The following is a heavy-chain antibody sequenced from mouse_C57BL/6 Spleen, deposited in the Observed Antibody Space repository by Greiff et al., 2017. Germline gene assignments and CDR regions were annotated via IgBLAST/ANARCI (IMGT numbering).Heavy chain of an antibody. CDR3: ARSGDYYFDY. J-gene: IGHJ2*01. CDR2: IYPGDGDT. V-gene: IGHV1-82*01. Sequence: VQLVESGPELVKPGASVKISCKASGYAFSSSWMNWVKQRPGKGLEWIGRIYPGDGDTNYNGKFKGKATLTADKSSSTAYMQLSSLTSADSAVXFWARSGDYYFDYWGQGTTLTVSS. D-gene: IGHD2-13*01. CDR1: GYAFSSSW.